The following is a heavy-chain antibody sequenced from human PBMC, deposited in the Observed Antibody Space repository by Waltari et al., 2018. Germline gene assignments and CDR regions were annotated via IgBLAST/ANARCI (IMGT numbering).Heavy chain of an antibody. CDR2: KSSAGIIK. CDR1: GFTFSGSC. D-gene: IGHD3-22*01. V-gene: IGHV3-21*06. CDR3: AIIRYDPFYGGIGYSSA. Sequence: EAQLVESGGGLVKPGGSLRLSCATSGFTFSGSCMHWVRQDPGNAMEWVASKSSAGIIKYYEQSVKARITTSRDKVNSLLYLQRNSLSFEVTALYYCAIIRYDPFYGGIGYSSAWGQGTLVVVSS. J-gene: IGHJ4*02.